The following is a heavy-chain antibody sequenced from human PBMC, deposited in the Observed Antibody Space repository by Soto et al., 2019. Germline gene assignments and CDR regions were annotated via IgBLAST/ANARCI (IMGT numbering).Heavy chain of an antibody. J-gene: IGHJ4*02. V-gene: IGHV3-7*01. CDR2: IRQDGSDK. CDR3: AREDNWNYVY. CDR1: GFTFSSYW. D-gene: IGHD1-7*01. Sequence: PGGSLRLSCAASGFTFSSYWMSWVRQAPGKGLEWVANIRQDGSDKYYVDSVKGRFTISRDNAKNSLYLQMNSLRDEDTAMYYCAREDNWNYVYWGQGTLVTVSS.